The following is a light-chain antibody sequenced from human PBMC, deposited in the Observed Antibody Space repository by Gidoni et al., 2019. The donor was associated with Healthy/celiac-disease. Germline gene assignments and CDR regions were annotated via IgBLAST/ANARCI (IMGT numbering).Light chain of an antibody. CDR2: GAS. J-gene: IGKJ1*01. V-gene: IGKV3-20*01. CDR1: QSVSSSY. Sequence: EIVLTQSPGTLSLSPGERATLSCRASQSVSSSYLAWYQQKPGQAPRLLIYGASSRATGIPDRLRAIGSGKDLPLTISRLGPEDFAVYNCKQYGSYPAWTFAQGPKVEIK. CDR3: KQYGSYPAWT.